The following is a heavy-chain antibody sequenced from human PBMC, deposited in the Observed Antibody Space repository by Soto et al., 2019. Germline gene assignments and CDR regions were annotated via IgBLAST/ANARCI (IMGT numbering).Heavy chain of an antibody. CDR2: IYPGDSDT. CDR1: GYSFTSYW. J-gene: IGHJ6*02. D-gene: IGHD6-13*01. Sequence: GESLKISCKGSGYSFTSYWIGWVRQMPGKGLVWMGIIYPGDSDTRYSPSFQGQVTISADKSISTAYLQWSSLKASDTAMYYCARHGILSSIAAVAAGMDIWGQGTTVTVSS. V-gene: IGHV5-51*01. CDR3: ARHGILSSIAAVAAGMDI.